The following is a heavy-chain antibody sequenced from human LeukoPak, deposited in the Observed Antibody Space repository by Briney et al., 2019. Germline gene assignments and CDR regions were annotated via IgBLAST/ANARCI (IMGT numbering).Heavy chain of an antibody. CDR1: GFTLSRHG. V-gene: IGHV3-23*01. D-gene: IGHD3-3*01. Sequence: QSGGSLRLSCAASGFTLSRHGMNWVRQAPGKGLEWVSVISGSGGRTYYADSVKGRFTISRDNSKNTLYLQMNSLRAEDTAVYYYAKANSFGVVINTGVDVWGKGTTVTVSS. CDR2: ISGSGGRT. J-gene: IGHJ6*04. CDR3: AKANSFGVVINTGVDV.